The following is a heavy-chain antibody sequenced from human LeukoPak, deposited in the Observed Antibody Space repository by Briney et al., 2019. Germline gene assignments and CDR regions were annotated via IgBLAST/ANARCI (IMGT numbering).Heavy chain of an antibody. D-gene: IGHD1-26*01. V-gene: IGHV3-23*01. CDR1: GFTFSSYA. J-gene: IGHJ4*02. CDR3: AKDREWELLDSVAIDY. Sequence: GGSLRLSCAASGFTFSSYAMSWVRQAPGEGLEWVSAISGSGGSTYYADSVKGRFTISRDNSKNTLYLQMNSLRAEDTAVYYCAKDREWELLDSVAIDYWGQGTLVTVSS. CDR2: ISGSGGST.